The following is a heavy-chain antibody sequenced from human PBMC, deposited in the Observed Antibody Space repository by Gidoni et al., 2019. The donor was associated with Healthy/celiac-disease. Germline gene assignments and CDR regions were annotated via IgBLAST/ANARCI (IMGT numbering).Heavy chain of an antibody. V-gene: IGHV4-34*01. CDR3: ARVPSGWLPYYYYYGMDV. J-gene: IGHJ6*02. D-gene: IGHD6-19*01. Sequence: QVQLQQWGAGLLKPSETLSLPCAVYGGSFSGYYWSWIRQPPGKGLEWIGEINHSGSTNYNPSLKSRVTISVDTSKNQFSLKLSSVTAADTAVYYCARVPSGWLPYYYYYGMDVWGQGTTVTVSS. CDR2: INHSGST. CDR1: GGSFSGYY.